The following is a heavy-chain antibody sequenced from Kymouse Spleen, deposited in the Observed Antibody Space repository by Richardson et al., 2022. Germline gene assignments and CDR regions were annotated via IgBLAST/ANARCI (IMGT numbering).Heavy chain of an antibody. Sequence: QVQLVESGGGVVQPGRSLRLSCAASGFTFSSYGMHWVRQAPGKGLEWVAVIWYDGSNKYYADSVKGRFTISRDNSKNTLYLQMNSLRAEDTAVYYCARDRGGYSYGSYYYYYGMDVWGQGTTVTVSS. V-gene: IGHV3-33*01. D-gene: IGHD5-18,IGHD5-18*01. CDR1: GFTFSSYG. CDR2: IWYDGSNK. CDR3: ARDRGGYSYGSYYYYYGMDV. J-gene: IGHJ6*02.